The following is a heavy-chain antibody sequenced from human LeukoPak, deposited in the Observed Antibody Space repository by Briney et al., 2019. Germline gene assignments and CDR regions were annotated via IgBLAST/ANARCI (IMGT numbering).Heavy chain of an antibody. D-gene: IGHD3-3*01. Sequence: SETLSLTCTFSVGSISSNYWSWIRQPPGKGREWIVYIYYTGSTNYNPSLTSRVTMSVDTSQNQFSLKLTSVTAADTAVYYCVRESYGVEVNNWFDPWGQGTLVTVSS. CDR3: VRESYGVEVNNWFDP. CDR2: IYYTGST. CDR1: VGSISSNY. V-gene: IGHV4-59*01. J-gene: IGHJ5*02.